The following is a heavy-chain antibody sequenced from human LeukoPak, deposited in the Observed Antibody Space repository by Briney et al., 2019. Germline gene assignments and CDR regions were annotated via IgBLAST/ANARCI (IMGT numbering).Heavy chain of an antibody. CDR3: ARHLYSGYERVFDY. V-gene: IGHV4-59*08. CDR1: GGSISSYY. D-gene: IGHD5-12*01. Sequence: PSETLSLTCAVSGGSISSYYWIWIRQSPGKGLEWIGYIYYSGITNYNPSLKSRVTISVDTSKSQFSLKLSSVTAADTAVYYCARHLYSGYERVFDYWGQGTLVTVSS. J-gene: IGHJ4*02. CDR2: IYYSGIT.